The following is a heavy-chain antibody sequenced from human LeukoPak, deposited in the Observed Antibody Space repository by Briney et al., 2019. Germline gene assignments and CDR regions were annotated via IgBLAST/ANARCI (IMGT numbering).Heavy chain of an antibody. V-gene: IGHV1-18*01. J-gene: IGHJ4*02. CDR2: ISAYSGKT. CDR3: VTVGGTTYFDH. Sequence: ASVTVSFTASGYIFTTYGISWVRQPHGQGLEWVGCISAYSGKTNYTQKLQGRVTMTTDTSTSTAYMELRSLRSDDTAVYYCVTVGGTTYFDHWGQGTLVTVSS. CDR1: GYIFTTYG. D-gene: IGHD1-7*01.